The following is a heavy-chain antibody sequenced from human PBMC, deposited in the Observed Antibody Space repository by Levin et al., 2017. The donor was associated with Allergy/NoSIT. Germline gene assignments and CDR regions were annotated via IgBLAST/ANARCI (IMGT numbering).Heavy chain of an antibody. J-gene: IGHJ4*02. Sequence: PGGSLRLSCAASGFTFSSYGMHWVRQAPGKGLEWVAVISYDGSNKYYADSVKGRFTISRDNSKNTLYLQMNSLRAEDTAVYYCAKDFPASSFGALPYDSSGYDYWGQGTLVTVSS. CDR2: ISYDGSNK. CDR1: GFTFSSYG. V-gene: IGHV3-30*18. CDR3: AKDFPASSFGALPYDSSGYDY. D-gene: IGHD3-22*01.